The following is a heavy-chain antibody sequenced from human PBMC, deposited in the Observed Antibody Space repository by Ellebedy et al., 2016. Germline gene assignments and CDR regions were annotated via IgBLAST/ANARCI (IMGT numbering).Heavy chain of an antibody. CDR3: ARGGSGWRSFDY. CDR1: GFTFSDYY. V-gene: IGHV3-72*01. D-gene: IGHD6-19*01. J-gene: IGHJ4*02. CDR2: TRNKANSYST. Sequence: GGSLRLXXAASGFTFSDYYMDWVRQAPGKGLEWVARTRNKANSYSTEYAASVKGRFTISRDESMNSLHLQMNSLTTEDTAVYYCARGGSGWRSFDYWGQGTQVTVSS.